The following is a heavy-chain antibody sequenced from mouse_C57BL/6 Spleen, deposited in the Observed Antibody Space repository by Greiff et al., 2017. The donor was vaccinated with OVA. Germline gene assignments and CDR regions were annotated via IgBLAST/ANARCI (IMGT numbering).Heavy chain of an antibody. CDR1: GYTFTDYE. J-gene: IGHJ4*01. CDR2: IDPETGGT. CDR3: TRDGYDEGYAMDY. Sequence: QVQLQQSGAELVRPGASVTLSCKASGYTFTDYEMHWVKQTPVHGLEWIGAIDPETGGTAYNQKFKGKAILTADKSSSTAYMELRSLTSEDSAVYYCTRDGYDEGYAMDYWGQGTSVTVFS. D-gene: IGHD2-2*01. V-gene: IGHV1-15*01.